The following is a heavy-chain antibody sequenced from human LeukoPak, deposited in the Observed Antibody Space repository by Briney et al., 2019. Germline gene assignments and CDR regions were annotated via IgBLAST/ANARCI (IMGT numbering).Heavy chain of an antibody. V-gene: IGHV4-34*01. Sequence: SETLSLTCAVYGGSFSGYYWSWIRQPPGKGLEWIGEINHSGSTNYNPSLKSRVTISVDTSKNQFSLKLSSVTAADTAVYYCARGLDDSRAYWGQGTLVTVSS. D-gene: IGHD2-21*02. J-gene: IGHJ4*02. CDR3: ARGLDDSRAY. CDR2: INHSGST. CDR1: GGSFSGYY.